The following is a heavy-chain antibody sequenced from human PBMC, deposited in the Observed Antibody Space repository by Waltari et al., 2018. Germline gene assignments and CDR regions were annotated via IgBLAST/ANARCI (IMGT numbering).Heavy chain of an antibody. CDR1: GGSFSGYY. J-gene: IGHJ5*02. V-gene: IGHV4-34*01. CDR2: IYHSGRT. D-gene: IGHD1-26*01. Sequence: AGLLKPSETLSLTCDVSGGSFSGYYWTWIRQPPGKGLEWIGEIYHSGRTNYNPSLKSRVRMSADTSKNQISLSLTSMTAADTAVYYFARGRIVGVTRWFDPWGQGTPVTVSS. CDR3: ARGRIVGVTRWFDP.